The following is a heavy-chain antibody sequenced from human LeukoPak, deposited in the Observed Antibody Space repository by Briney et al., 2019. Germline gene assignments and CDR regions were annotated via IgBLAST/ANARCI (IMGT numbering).Heavy chain of an antibody. CDR1: GGSISSYY. D-gene: IGHD2-21*02. V-gene: IGHV4-59*01. J-gene: IGHJ6*02. CDR3: ARGDIAVVTATTYYYYGMDV. CDR2: IYYSGST. Sequence: SETLSLTCTVSGGSISSYYWSWIRQPPGKGLEWIGYIYYSGSTNYNPSLKSRVTISVDTSKNQFSLKLSSVTAADTAVYYCARGDIAVVTATTYYYYGMDVWGQGTTVTVSS.